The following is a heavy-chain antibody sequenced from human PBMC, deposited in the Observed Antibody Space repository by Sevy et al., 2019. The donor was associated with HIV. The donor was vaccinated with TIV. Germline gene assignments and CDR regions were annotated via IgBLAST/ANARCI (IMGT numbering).Heavy chain of an antibody. CDR2: ITSSSGYI. D-gene: IGHD3-22*01. Sequence: GGSLRLSCAASGFTFNTYTMNWVRQTPGKGLEWVSSITSSSGYIYYADSVKGRFAISGDNGENSLYLQMDSLRVEDTGVYYCAREHSGGSYYFDNWGQGAQVTVSS. CDR1: GFTFNTYT. V-gene: IGHV3-21*01. CDR3: AREHSGGSYYFDN. J-gene: IGHJ5*02.